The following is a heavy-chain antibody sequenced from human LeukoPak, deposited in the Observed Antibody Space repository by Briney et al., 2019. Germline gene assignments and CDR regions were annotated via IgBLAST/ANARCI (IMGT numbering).Heavy chain of an antibody. J-gene: IGHJ4*02. CDR3: ARHEPYQYYFDY. Sequence: SETVSLTCTVSGGSISSSSYYWGWIRQPPGEGLEWIGSIYYSGSTYYNPSLKSRVTISVDTSKNQFSLKLSSVTAADTAVYYCARHEPYQYYFDYWGQGTLVTVSS. V-gene: IGHV4-39*01. CDR2: IYYSGST. D-gene: IGHD1-14*01. CDR1: GGSISSSSYY.